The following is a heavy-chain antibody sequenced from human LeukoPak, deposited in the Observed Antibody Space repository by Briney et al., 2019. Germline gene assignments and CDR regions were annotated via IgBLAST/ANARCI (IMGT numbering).Heavy chain of an antibody. CDR1: GFTFSSYA. CDR3: AKWGPGYDFWSGVPH. D-gene: IGHD3-3*01. J-gene: IGHJ4*02. V-gene: IGHV3-23*01. CDR2: VSGSSGTT. Sequence: GGSLRLSCAASGFTFSSYAMSWVRQAPGKGLEWVSAVSGSSGTTYYTDSVKGRFTISRDNSKDTLYLRMNSLRAEDTAVYYCAKWGPGYDFWSGVPHWGQGTLATVSS.